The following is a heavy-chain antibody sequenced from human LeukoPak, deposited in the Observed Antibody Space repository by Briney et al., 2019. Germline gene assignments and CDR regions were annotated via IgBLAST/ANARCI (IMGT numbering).Heavy chain of an antibody. J-gene: IGHJ6*04. D-gene: IGHD2-15*01. Sequence: ASVKVSCKASGYTFTSYGISWVRQAPGQGVERMGWISAYNGNTNYTQKLQGRVTMTTDTSTSTAYMELRSLRSDDTAVYYCARYVYCSGGSCYINYYGMDVWGKGTTVTVSS. CDR3: ARYVYCSGGSCYINYYGMDV. V-gene: IGHV1-18*04. CDR1: GYTFTSYG. CDR2: ISAYNGNT.